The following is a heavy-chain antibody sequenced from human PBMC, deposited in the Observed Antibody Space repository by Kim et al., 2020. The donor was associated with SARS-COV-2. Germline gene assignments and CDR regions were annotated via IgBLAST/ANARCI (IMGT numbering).Heavy chain of an antibody. J-gene: IGHJ5*02. D-gene: IGHD6-13*01. V-gene: IGHV7-4-1*02. CDR3: ARDDKRIRAGIGGWFDP. CDR1: GYTFTSYA. Sequence: ASVKVSCKASGYTFTSYAMNWVRQAPGQGLEWMGWINTNTGNPTYAQGFTGRFVFSLDTSVSTAYLQISSLKAEDTAVYYCARDDKRIRAGIGGWFDPWGQGTLVTVSS. CDR2: INTNTGNP.